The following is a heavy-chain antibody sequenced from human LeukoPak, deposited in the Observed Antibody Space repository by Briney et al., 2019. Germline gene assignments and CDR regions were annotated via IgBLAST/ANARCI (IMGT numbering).Heavy chain of an antibody. Sequence: GGSLRLSCVASGFTFSSYNINWVRQAPGKGLEWVSYISTSSSTMYYAGSVKGRFTISRDNAKNSLYLQMNSLRAEDTALYYCAKGLAVAGPYYYGMDVWGQGTTVTVSS. CDR2: ISTSSSTM. V-gene: IGHV3-48*04. D-gene: IGHD6-19*01. CDR3: AKGLAVAGPYYYGMDV. CDR1: GFTFSSYN. J-gene: IGHJ6*02.